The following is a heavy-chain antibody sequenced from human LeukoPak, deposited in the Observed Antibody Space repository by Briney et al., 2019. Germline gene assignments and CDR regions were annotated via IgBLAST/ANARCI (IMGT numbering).Heavy chain of an antibody. D-gene: IGHD3-3*01. CDR3: ATGDFYDFRSGYRFDY. CDR1: GYTFTGYY. V-gene: IGHV1-2*02. Sequence: ASVKVSCKASGYTFTGYYMHWVRQAPGQGLEWMGWINPNSGGTNYAQKFRGRVTMTRDTSISTAYMELSRLRSDDTAVYYCATGDFYDFRSGYRFDYWGQGTLVTVSS. CDR2: INPNSGGT. J-gene: IGHJ4*02.